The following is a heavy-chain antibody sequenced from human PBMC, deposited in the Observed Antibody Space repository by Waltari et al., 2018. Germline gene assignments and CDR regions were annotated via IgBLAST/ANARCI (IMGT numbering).Heavy chain of an antibody. CDR3: VKGLVGGYEKGWFDP. V-gene: IGHV5-51*01. CDR1: GYSFATYW. Sequence: EVQLVQSGAEVKKPGESLRISCKGSGYSFATYWIGWVRRMPGKGLEWIGSIYPEDSDTTYSPSFGGQVTIPADKSINTAYLHWTSLKAADTAIYYCVKGLVGGYEKGWFDPWGQGTLVTVSS. J-gene: IGHJ5*02. D-gene: IGHD5-12*01. CDR2: IYPEDSDT.